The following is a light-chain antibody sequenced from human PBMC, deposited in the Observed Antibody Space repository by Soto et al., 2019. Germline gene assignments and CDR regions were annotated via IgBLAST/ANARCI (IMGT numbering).Light chain of an antibody. Sequence: QSVLPQPSSASGTPGQRVTISSSGSSFNIGSNNVNWYQQLPGTAPKLLIYSNNQRPSGVPDRFSGSKSGTSASLAISGLQSEDEADYYCAAWDDSLNTYVFGIGTKVTVL. CDR3: AAWDDSLNTYV. V-gene: IGLV1-44*01. CDR2: SNN. CDR1: SFNIGSNN. J-gene: IGLJ1*01.